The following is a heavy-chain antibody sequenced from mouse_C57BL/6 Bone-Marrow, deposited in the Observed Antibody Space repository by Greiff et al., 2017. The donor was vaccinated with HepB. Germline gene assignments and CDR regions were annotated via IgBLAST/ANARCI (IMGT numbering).Heavy chain of an antibody. D-gene: IGHD1-1*02. CDR1: GFTFSSYA. CDR2: ISDGGSYT. J-gene: IGHJ2*01. CDR3: ARVGVDDY. V-gene: IGHV5-4*03. Sequence: EVKLQESGGGLVKPGGSLKLSWAASGFTFSSYAMSWVRQTPEKRLEWVATISDGGSYTYYPDNVKGRFTISRDNAKNNLYLQMSHLKSEDTAMYYCARVGVDDYWGQGTTLTASS.